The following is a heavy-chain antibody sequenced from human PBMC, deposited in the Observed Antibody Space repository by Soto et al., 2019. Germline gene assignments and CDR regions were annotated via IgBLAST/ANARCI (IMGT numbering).Heavy chain of an antibody. CDR2: ISSSVSTI. V-gene: IGHV3-48*03. CDR1: GFTFSSYE. Sequence: EVQLVESGGGLVQPGGSLRLSCAASGFTFSSYEMNWVRQAPGKGLEWVSYISSSVSTIYYADSVKGRFTISRDNAKKSLYMHMNILRAEDKAVYYCARFERPYYYDSFHAFDIWGQGTMVTVSS. CDR3: ARFERPYYYDSFHAFDI. J-gene: IGHJ3*02. D-gene: IGHD3-22*01.